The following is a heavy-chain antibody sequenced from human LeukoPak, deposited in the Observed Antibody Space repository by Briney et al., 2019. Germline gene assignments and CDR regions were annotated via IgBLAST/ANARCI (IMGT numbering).Heavy chain of an antibody. CDR3: AILATSGYSSGWPEY. CDR2: ISGSGGST. CDR1: GFTFSSYV. D-gene: IGHD6-19*01. Sequence: PGGSLRLSCAASGFTFSSYVMSWVRQAPGKGLEWVAAISGSGGSTYYAASVKGRSTISRNNSKNTPTLQITRLRAEDTAVYSCAILATSGYSSGWPEYWGQGTLVTVSS. J-gene: IGHJ4*02. V-gene: IGHV3-23*01.